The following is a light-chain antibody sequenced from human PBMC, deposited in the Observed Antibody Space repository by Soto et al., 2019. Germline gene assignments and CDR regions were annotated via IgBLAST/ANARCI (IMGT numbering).Light chain of an antibody. CDR2: AAS. Sequence: DIRMTQSPSSLSASVGDRVTITCRASQSISNYLNWYQQKPGKAPKLLIYAASSLQGGVPSRFSGSGSGTDFTLTISSLQPEHFATYYCQQSYTTFETFGQGTKVDIK. CDR1: QSISNY. J-gene: IGKJ1*01. V-gene: IGKV1-39*01. CDR3: QQSYTTFET.